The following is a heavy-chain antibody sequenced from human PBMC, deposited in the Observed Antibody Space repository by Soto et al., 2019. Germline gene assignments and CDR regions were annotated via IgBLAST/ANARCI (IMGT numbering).Heavy chain of an antibody. J-gene: IGHJ4*02. CDR1: GFTFNSYV. D-gene: IGHD3-22*01. Sequence: GGSLRLSCAASGFTFNSYVMTWVRQAPGEGLEWVSSISRSGRGSAYYADSVKGRFTISRDNSENTLFLQMNNLRDEDTALYYCARGRYLDSSDYWVANLPFDHWGLGTLVTV. CDR3: ARGRYLDSSDYWVANLPFDH. CDR2: ISRSGRGSA. V-gene: IGHV3-23*01.